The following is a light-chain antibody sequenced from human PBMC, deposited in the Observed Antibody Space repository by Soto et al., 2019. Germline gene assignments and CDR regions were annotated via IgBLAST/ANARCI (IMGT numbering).Light chain of an antibody. CDR3: QQYGSLPWT. V-gene: IGKV3-20*01. CDR2: AAS. J-gene: IGKJ1*01. CDR1: QSVSSSY. Sequence: EIVLTHSPGTLSLSPGERATLSCRASQSVSSSYLGWFQQKPGQAPRLLIYAASGRATGIPDRFSGSGSGTDFTLTISRLEPEDFAVYYCQQYGSLPWTFGQGTKV.